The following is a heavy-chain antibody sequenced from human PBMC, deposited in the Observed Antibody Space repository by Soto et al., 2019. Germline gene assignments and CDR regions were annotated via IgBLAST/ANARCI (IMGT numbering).Heavy chain of an antibody. J-gene: IGHJ4*02. CDR2: IYWDDAK. CDR1: GFSLSASGVG. Sequence: QITLKESGPTLVKPTQTLTLTCTFSGFSLSASGVGVGWIRQPPGKALEWLAIIYWDDAKHYSPSLKSSLTITKDTSKNQVVLTMTNMGPVDPATYYCAHKGGGDRILDYWGQGTLVTVSS. V-gene: IGHV2-5*02. CDR3: AHKGGGDRILDY. D-gene: IGHD3-16*01.